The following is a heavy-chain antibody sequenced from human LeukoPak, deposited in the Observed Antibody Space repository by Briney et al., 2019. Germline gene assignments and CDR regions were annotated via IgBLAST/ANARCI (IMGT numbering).Heavy chain of an antibody. J-gene: IGHJ5*02. D-gene: IGHD2-2*01. CDR1: GGSISSSSYY. CDR3: ARGKGYCSSTSCYPTPDRPNWFDP. CDR2: IYYSGST. Sequence: SETLSLTCTVSGGSISSSSYYWGWIRQPPGKGLEWIGSIYYSGSTYYNPSLKSRVTISVDTSKNQFSLKLSSVTAADTAVYYCARGKGYCSSTSCYPTPDRPNWFDPWGQGTLVTVSS. V-gene: IGHV4-39*01.